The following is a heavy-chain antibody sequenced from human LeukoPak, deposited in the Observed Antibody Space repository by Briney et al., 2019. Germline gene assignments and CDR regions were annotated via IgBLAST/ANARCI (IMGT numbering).Heavy chain of an antibody. CDR2: ISSGGSPM. CDR3: ARWATPSY. J-gene: IGHJ4*02. D-gene: IGHD5-24*01. CDR1: GFTFSDYS. Sequence: PGGSLRLSCAASGFTFSDYSMSWIRQSPGKGLEWVAYISSGGSPMYYVDSVKGRSTISRDNAKNSLYLEVHSLRAEDTAVYYCARWATPSYWGQGTLVTVSS. V-gene: IGHV3-11*04.